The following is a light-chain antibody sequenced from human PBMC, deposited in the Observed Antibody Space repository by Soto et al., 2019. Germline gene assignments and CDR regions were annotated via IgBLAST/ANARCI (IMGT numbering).Light chain of an antibody. V-gene: IGKV3-11*01. CDR2: DAS. Sequence: ILLTQSPATLSLSPGEVATLXXRASQSVSNYLAWYQQKPGQAPRXALYDASNRATGIPDRFSGSGSGTDFTLTISSLQSEDFAVYYCQQYNNWPRTFGQGTKVDIK. J-gene: IGKJ1*01. CDR3: QQYNNWPRT. CDR1: QSVSNY.